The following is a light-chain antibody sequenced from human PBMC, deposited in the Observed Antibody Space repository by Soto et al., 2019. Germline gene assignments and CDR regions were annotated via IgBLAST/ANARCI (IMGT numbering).Light chain of an antibody. CDR3: QQYNIYPWT. J-gene: IGKJ1*01. CDR2: KAS. CDR1: QSISSW. V-gene: IGKV1-5*03. Sequence: IQMTLSASAVSASVRNRVTITCRASQSISSWLAWYQQKPGKAPKLLIYKASSLESGVPSRFSGSGSGTEFTLTISSLQPDDFTPYYCQQYNIYPWTFGHRSMADI.